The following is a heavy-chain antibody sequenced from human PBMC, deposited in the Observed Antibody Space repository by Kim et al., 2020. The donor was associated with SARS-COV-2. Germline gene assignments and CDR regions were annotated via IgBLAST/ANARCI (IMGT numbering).Heavy chain of an antibody. Sequence: GGSLRLSCAASGFIVSSNYMSWVRQAPGKGLEWVSVIYTGGGTNYADSVKGRFTTTRDNFQNTVYLQMNNLRAEDTAVYYCARDSGSSSAASNWGQGTRVTVSS. J-gene: IGHJ4*02. D-gene: IGHD6-19*01. CDR3: ARDSGSSSAASN. V-gene: IGHV3-66*01. CDR1: GFIVSSNY. CDR2: IYTGGGT.